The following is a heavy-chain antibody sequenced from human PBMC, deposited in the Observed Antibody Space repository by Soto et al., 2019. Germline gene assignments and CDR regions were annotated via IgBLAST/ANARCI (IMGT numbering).Heavy chain of an antibody. CDR2: ISYDGSNK. CDR1: GFTFSSYG. J-gene: IGHJ6*02. CDR3: AKDLGSSWITYYYYYGMDV. D-gene: IGHD6-13*01. Sequence: GGSLRLSCAASGFTFSSYGMHWVRQAPGKGLEWVAVISYDGSNKYYADSVKGRFTISRDNSKNTLYLQMNSLRAEDTAAYYCAKDLGSSWITYYYYYGMDVWGQGTTVTVSS. V-gene: IGHV3-30*18.